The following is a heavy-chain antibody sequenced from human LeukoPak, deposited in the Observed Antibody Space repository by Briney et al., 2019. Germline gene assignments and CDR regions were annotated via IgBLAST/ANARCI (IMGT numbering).Heavy chain of an antibody. CDR1: GYTFTSYG. D-gene: IGHD3-10*01. J-gene: IGHJ6*02. CDR3: ASFGAGYGSGSYYYYGMDV. CDR2: ISAYNGNT. Sequence: ASVNVSCKASGYTFTSYGISWVRQAPGQGLEWMGWISAYNGNTNYAQKLQGRVTMTTDTSTNTAYMELRSLRSDDPAVYYCASFGAGYGSGSYYYYGMDVWGQGTTVTVSS. V-gene: IGHV1-18*01.